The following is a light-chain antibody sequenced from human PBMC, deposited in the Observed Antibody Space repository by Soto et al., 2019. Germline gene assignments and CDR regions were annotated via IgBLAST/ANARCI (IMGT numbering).Light chain of an antibody. CDR2: DAS. J-gene: IGKJ1*01. CDR1: QSISSW. V-gene: IGKV1-5*01. Sequence: DIQMTQSPSPLSASVGDRVTITCRASQSISSWLAWYQQKPGKAPKLLIYDASSLESGVPSRFSGSGSGTEFTLTISSLQPDDFATYYCQQYNSYWTFGQGTKVEIK. CDR3: QQYNSYWT.